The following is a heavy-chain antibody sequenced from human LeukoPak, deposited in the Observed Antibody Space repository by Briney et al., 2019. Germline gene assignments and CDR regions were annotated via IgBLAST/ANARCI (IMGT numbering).Heavy chain of an antibody. V-gene: IGHV3-23*01. D-gene: IGHD2-2*01. Sequence: GGSLRLSCAASGFTFSSYAMSWVRQAPGKGLEWVSAISGSGGSTYYADSVKGRFTISRDNAKNTLYLQMNSLRAEDTAVYYWANDIVVVPAARGPRDYFDYWGQGTLVTVSS. CDR3: ANDIVVVPAARGPRDYFDY. CDR1: GFTFSSYA. CDR2: ISGSGGST. J-gene: IGHJ4*02.